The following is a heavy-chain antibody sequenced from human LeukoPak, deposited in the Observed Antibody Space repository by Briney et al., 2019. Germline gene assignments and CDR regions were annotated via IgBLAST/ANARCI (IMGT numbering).Heavy chain of an antibody. CDR2: ISGSGDST. CDR1: GFTLSSYA. V-gene: IGHV3-23*01. Sequence: PGGSLRLSCAASGFTLSSYAMSWVRQAPGKGLEWVSGISGSGDSTYYADSVKGRFTISRDNSKNTLYLQMNSLRAEDTAVYYCAKGSRATAFYYWGQGTLVTVSS. D-gene: IGHD1-26*01. J-gene: IGHJ4*02. CDR3: AKGSRATAFYY.